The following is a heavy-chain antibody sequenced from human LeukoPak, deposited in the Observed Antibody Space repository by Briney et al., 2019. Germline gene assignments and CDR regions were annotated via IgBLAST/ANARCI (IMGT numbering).Heavy chain of an antibody. J-gene: IGHJ6*03. Sequence: SETLSLTCTVSGGSISSGSYYWSWIRQPAGKGLEWIGRIYTSGSTYYNPSLKSRVTISVDTSKNQFSLKLSSVTAADTAVYYCARSNGYSSSWYSYYYYYYMDVWGKGTTVTISS. CDR2: IYTSGST. D-gene: IGHD6-13*01. CDR3: ARSNGYSSSWYSYYYYYYMDV. V-gene: IGHV4-61*02. CDR1: GGSISSGSYY.